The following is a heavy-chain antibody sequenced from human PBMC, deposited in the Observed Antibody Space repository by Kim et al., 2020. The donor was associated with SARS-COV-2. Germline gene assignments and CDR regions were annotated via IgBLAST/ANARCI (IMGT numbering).Heavy chain of an antibody. J-gene: IGHJ6*02. CDR3: ARRRAAAHPHGMDV. V-gene: IGHV6-1*01. Sequence: AVSVKSRITINADTSMNQFSLQLNSVTPDDTAVYYCARRRAAAHPHGMDVWGQGTTVTVSS. D-gene: IGHD6-13*01.